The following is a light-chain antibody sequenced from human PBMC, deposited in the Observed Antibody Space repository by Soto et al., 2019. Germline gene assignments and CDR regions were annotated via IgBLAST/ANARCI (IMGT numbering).Light chain of an antibody. J-gene: IGKJ4*01. CDR3: QQRRNWPPT. CDR2: DAS. CDR1: QSVSSY. Sequence: EIVLTQSPATLSLSPGERATLSCRASQSVSSYLAWYQQKPGQAPRLLIYDASNRATGIPARFSGSVSGTDFTLTISSLEPEDFAVYYCQQRRNWPPTFGGGTKVEI. V-gene: IGKV3-11*01.